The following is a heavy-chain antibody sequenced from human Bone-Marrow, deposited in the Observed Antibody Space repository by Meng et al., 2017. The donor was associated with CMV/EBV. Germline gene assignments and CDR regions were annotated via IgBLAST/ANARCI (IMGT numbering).Heavy chain of an antibody. J-gene: IGHJ2*01. CDR2: ISSSGSTI. D-gene: IGHD2-21*02. CDR1: GFTFSSYE. Sequence: GESLKISCAASGFTFSSYEMNWVRQAPGKGLEWVSYISSSGSTIYYAGSVKARFTISRDNAKNSLSLQMNSLRAEDTAVYYCARAVVVTDRSPLRYFDLWGRGTLVTVSS. CDR3: ARAVVVTDRSPLRYFDL. V-gene: IGHV3-48*03.